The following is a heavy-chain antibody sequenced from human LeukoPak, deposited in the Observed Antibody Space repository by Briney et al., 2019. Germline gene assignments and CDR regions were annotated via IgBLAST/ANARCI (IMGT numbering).Heavy chain of an antibody. CDR1: GGSFSGYY. D-gene: IGHD2-15*01. CDR2: INHSGST. J-gene: IGHJ5*02. CDR3: ARADRGRFDP. Sequence: SETLSLTCAVYGGSFSGYYWGWIRQPPGKGLEWIGEINHSGSTNYNPSLKSRVTISVDTSKNQFSLKLSSVTAADTAVYYCARADRGRFDPWGQGTLVTVSS. V-gene: IGHV4-34*01.